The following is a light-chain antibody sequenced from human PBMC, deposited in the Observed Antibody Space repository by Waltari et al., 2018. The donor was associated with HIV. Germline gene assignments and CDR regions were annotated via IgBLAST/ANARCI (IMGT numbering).Light chain of an antibody. CDR3: LQRTNWPVT. CDR1: QSVCSS. J-gene: IGKJ4*01. V-gene: IGKV3-11*01. CDR2: DAS. Sequence: EIVLTQSPATLSLSPGERATLSCRARQSVCSSLVWYQQKPGQAPRLLIYDASTRATGIPARFSGSGSGTDFTLTISSLEPEDFAIYYCLQRTNWPVTFGGGTKVEIK.